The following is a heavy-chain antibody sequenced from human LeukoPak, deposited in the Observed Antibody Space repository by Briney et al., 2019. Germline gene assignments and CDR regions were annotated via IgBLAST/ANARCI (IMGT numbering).Heavy chain of an antibody. J-gene: IGHJ4*02. CDR2: IYYSGRT. D-gene: IGHD3-3*01. Sequence: SETLSLTCSVSGDSVSRSDSYWDWIRQPPGKGLEWIGTIYYSGRTYYSPSLKSRVTMSVDPSNNQFSLTLRSVTAADTAVYYCARAGFWSGYLDYWGQGTLVTVSS. CDR1: GDSVSRSDSY. V-gene: IGHV4-39*01. CDR3: ARAGFWSGYLDY.